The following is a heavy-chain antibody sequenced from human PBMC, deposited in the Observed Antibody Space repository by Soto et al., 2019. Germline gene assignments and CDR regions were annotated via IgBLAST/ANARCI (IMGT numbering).Heavy chain of an antibody. J-gene: IGHJ4*02. CDR3: ARSYGSGSRRTWSLDY. Sequence: GSLRLSCAASGFTFSSYSMNWVRQAPGKGLEWVSSISSSSSYIYYADSVKGRFTISRDNAKNSLYLQMNSLRAEDTAVYYCARSYGSGSRRTWSLDYWGQGTLVTVSS. V-gene: IGHV3-21*01. CDR2: ISSSSSYI. CDR1: GFTFSSYS. D-gene: IGHD3-10*01.